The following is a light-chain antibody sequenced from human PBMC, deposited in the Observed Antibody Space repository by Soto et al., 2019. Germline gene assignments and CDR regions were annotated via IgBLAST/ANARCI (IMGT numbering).Light chain of an antibody. J-gene: IGKJ4*01. V-gene: IGKV1-9*01. CDR2: ASS. CDR1: QGIYDF. Sequence: DIQLTQSPSFLSASVGDRVTITCRASQGIYDFLAWYQQKPGKAPKLLIYASSTLQSEVPSRFSGRASGTEFTLTISSLQPEDFATYYCQQFNTYPLTFGGGTKVEVK. CDR3: QQFNTYPLT.